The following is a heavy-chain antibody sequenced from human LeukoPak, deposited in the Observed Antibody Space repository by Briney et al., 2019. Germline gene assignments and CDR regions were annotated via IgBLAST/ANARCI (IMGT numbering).Heavy chain of an antibody. CDR3: ATTKVEEQLAIGY. V-gene: IGHV4-34*01. Sequence: PAETLSLTCAVYGWSFSKYYWSWIRQPPGKGLEWIGEINHSGSTNYNPSVKSRVTISVDTSKNPFSLKLSTVTATDTAVYYCATTKVEEQLAIGYWGQGTRVLVTA. J-gene: IGHJ4*02. CDR2: INHSGST. CDR1: GWSFSKYY. D-gene: IGHD6-13*01.